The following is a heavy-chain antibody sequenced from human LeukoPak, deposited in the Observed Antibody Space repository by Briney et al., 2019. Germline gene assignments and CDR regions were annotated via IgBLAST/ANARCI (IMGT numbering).Heavy chain of an antibody. D-gene: IGHD4-11*01. Sequence: PGGSLRLSCAASGFTFSSYSMNWVRQAPGKGLEWVSRINTDGSSTSYADSVKGRFTISRDNAKNTLYLQMNSLRAEDTAVYYCARVHPMTTRDWFDPWGQGTLVTVSS. J-gene: IGHJ5*02. CDR2: INTDGSST. CDR1: GFTFSSYS. V-gene: IGHV3-74*01. CDR3: ARVHPMTTRDWFDP.